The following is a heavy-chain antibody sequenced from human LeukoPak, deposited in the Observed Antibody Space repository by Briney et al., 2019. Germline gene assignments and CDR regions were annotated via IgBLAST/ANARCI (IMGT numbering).Heavy chain of an antibody. CDR2: ISSSSSYI. CDR1: GFTFSSYS. Sequence: GGSLRLSCAASGFTFSSYSMNWVRQAPEKGLEWVSSISSSSSYIYYADSVKGRFTISRDNAKNTLYLQMNSLRAEDTAVYYCATEETTMTDALDIWGQGTMVTVSS. J-gene: IGHJ3*02. CDR3: ATEETTMTDALDI. D-gene: IGHD4-17*01. V-gene: IGHV3-21*01.